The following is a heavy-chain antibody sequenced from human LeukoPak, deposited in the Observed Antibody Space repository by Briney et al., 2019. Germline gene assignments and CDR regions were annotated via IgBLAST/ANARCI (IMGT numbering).Heavy chain of an antibody. Sequence: SETLSLTCIVSGDSIGTYYWNWIRQPAGKGLEWIGRIYASGYTEYNPSLQTRVTMSVDTSKNEFSLKVDTVTAADTAVYFCARNHIVTGTYFDSWGQGILVTVSS. D-gene: IGHD3-10*01. CDR3: ARNHIVTGTYFDS. CDR1: GDSIGTYY. CDR2: IYASGYT. V-gene: IGHV4-4*07. J-gene: IGHJ4*02.